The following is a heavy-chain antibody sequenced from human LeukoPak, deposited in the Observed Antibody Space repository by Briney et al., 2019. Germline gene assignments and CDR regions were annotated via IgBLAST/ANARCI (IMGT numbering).Heavy chain of an antibody. CDR2: INHSGST. CDR3: ARGLRRGYDILTGYYWSSFDY. V-gene: IGHV4-34*01. D-gene: IGHD3-9*01. CDR1: SGSFSGYY. J-gene: IGHJ4*02. Sequence: PSETLSLTCAVYSGSFSGYYWSWIRQPPGKGLEWIGEINHSGSTNYNPSLRSRVTISVDTSKNQFSLKLSSVTAADTAVYYCARGLRRGYDILTGYYWSSFDYWGQGTLVTVSS.